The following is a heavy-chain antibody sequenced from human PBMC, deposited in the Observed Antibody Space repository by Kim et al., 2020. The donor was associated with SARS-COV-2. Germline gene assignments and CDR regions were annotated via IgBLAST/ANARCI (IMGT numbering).Heavy chain of an antibody. CDR1: GFTFSSYG. D-gene: IGHD4-17*01. Sequence: GGSLRLSCAASGFTFSSYGMHWVRQAPGKGLEWVAVIWYDGSNKYYADSVKGRFTISRDNSKNTLYLQMNSLRAEDTAVYYCARAYGGGRGCFFDYWGQGTLVTVSS. CDR3: ARAYGGGRGCFFDY. J-gene: IGHJ4*02. CDR2: IWYDGSNK. V-gene: IGHV3-33*01.